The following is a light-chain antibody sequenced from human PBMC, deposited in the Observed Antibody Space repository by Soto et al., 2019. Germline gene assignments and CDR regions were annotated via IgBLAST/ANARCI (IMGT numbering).Light chain of an antibody. V-gene: IGKV1-5*01. CDR3: QQYNSYSPAT. CDR2: DAS. Sequence: IKMNQSLSMLSANVGDRVTIACRASQSIRRWLAWYQQKPGKAPKLLIFDASTLESGVPSRFSGRGSETEFTLTISSLQPDDFATYYCQQYNSYSPATFGQGTNVDIK. CDR1: QSIRRW. J-gene: IGKJ1*01.